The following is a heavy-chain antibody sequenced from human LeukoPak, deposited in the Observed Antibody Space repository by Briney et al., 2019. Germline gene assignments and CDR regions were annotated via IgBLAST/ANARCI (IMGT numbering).Heavy chain of an antibody. J-gene: IGHJ5*02. V-gene: IGHV1-69*13. CDR1: GGTFSSYA. Sequence: SVKVSCKASGGTFSSYAISWVRQAPGQGLEWMGGIIPIFGTANYAQKFQGRVTITADESTSIAYMELSSLTSEDTAVYYCARGRHYDTLTGYYTERWLDPWGQGTLVTVSS. D-gene: IGHD3-9*01. CDR3: ARGRHYDTLTGYYTERWLDP. CDR2: IIPIFGTA.